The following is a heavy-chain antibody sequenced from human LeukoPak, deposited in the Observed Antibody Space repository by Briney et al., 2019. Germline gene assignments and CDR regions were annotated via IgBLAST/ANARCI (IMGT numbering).Heavy chain of an antibody. J-gene: IGHJ4*02. Sequence: ASVKVSCKASGYTLTSYAMNWVRQAPGQGLEWMGWINTNTGNPTYAQGFTGRFVFSLDTSVSTAYLQISSLKAEDTAVYYCARDEAMIYYDSSGYFDYWGQGTLVTVSS. CDR2: INTNTGNP. CDR3: ARDEAMIYYDSSGYFDY. CDR1: GYTLTSYA. V-gene: IGHV7-4-1*02. D-gene: IGHD3-22*01.